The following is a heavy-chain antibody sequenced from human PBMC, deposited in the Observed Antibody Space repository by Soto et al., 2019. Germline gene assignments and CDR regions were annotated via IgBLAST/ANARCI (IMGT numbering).Heavy chain of an antibody. CDR2: INPHGGVT. CDR3: ARESGGVTATLDYYNFYMDV. CDR1: GDSFNDYN. Sequence: QVQLVQSGAEVRKPGASVTVSCRSSGDSFNDYNIHWVRQAPGQGFEWMGWINPHGGVTKYAQKFQGWVSMTRETSIRTVYMQLSRLRSDDTADYYCARESGGVTATLDYYNFYMDVWGRGTTVTVTS. J-gene: IGHJ6*03. D-gene: IGHD3-16*01. V-gene: IGHV1-2*04.